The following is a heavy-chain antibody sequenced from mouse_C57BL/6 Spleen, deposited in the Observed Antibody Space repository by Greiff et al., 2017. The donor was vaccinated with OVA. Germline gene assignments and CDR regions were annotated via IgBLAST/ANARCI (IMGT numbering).Heavy chain of an antibody. CDR3: AREGPGD. J-gene: IGHJ2*01. CDR1: GYSFTDSN. D-gene: IGHD3-3*01. Sequence: VHVKQSGPELVKPGASVKISCKASGYSFTDSNMNWVKQSNGKSLEWIGVLNPNYGTPSYNQKFKGKATLTVDQSSSTAYIQLNSLTSEAAAVYYCAREGPGDWGKGTTLTVSS. V-gene: IGHV1-39*01. CDR2: LNPNYGTP.